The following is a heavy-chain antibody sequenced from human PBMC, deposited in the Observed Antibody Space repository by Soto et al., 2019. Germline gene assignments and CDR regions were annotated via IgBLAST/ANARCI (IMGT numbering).Heavy chain of an antibody. D-gene: IGHD2-15*01. J-gene: IGHJ3*02. CDR1: RGSISSGGYY. CDR3: ARDQREICSGGSCYPGAFDI. Sequence: SETLSLTCTVSRGSISSGGYYWSWIRQHPGKGLEWIGYIYYSESTYYNPSLKSRVSISVDTSKNQFSLTLGSVTAADTAVYYCARDQREICSGGSCYPGAFDIWGQGTLVTVSS. CDR2: IYYSEST. V-gene: IGHV4-31*03.